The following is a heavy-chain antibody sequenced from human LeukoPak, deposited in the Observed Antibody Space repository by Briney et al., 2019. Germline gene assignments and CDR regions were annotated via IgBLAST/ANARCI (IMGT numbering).Heavy chain of an antibody. Sequence: GGSLRLSXAASGFTFNNFGMHWVRQAPGKGLEWVSFIGYEGVHKYYADSVKGRFTISKDNSKATLYLQMNSLRPEDTAVYYCAKDLHGGYSSDYWGQGTLVTVFS. CDR2: IGYEGVHK. CDR3: AKDLHGGYSSDY. J-gene: IGHJ4*02. CDR1: GFTFNNFG. V-gene: IGHV3-30*02. D-gene: IGHD4-23*01.